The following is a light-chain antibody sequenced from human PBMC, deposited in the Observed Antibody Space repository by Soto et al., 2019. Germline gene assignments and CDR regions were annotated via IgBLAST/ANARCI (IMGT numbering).Light chain of an antibody. CDR1: SSDVGGYNY. V-gene: IGLV2-14*01. J-gene: IGLJ2*01. CDR2: DVS. Sequence: QSALTQPASVSGSPGPSITISCTGTSSDVGGYNYVSWYQQHPGKAPKLMIYDVSNRPSGVYNRFSGSKSVNTASLTISGLQAEYEADYYCSSYTSSSTVFGGGTKVTVL. CDR3: SSYTSSSTV.